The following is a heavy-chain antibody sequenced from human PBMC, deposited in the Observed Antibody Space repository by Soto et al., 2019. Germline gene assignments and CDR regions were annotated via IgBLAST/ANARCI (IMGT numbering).Heavy chain of an antibody. D-gene: IGHD2-21*01. CDR3: ARLGLGDFPSDSACYDMDT. V-gene: IGHV5-51*01. CDR1: GYRFSSDW. J-gene: IGHJ6*02. Sequence: SLKIACKGSGYRFSSDWVACVRQVPGKILEWMGILYPGDSYTIYSPSFQGQVNFSADKSTSTAYLQWSSLKASDTAMYYCARLGLGDFPSDSACYDMDTWAQGSTLTVSS. CDR2: LYPGDSYT.